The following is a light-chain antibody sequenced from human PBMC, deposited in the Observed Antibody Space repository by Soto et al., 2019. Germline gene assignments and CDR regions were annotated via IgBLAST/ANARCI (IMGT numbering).Light chain of an antibody. CDR1: TSKVGTYT. CDR2: RNY. V-gene: IGLV1-44*01. CDR3: AAWDDRLDGPV. Sequence: QSVLTQPPSASGTPGQRVTISCSGRTSKVGTYTVDWYQQVPGAAPKLLIFRNYQRPSGVTDRFSGSKAVTSSALAISGLQSEDEADYDCAAWDDRLDGPVFGGGTKLTVL. J-gene: IGLJ2*01.